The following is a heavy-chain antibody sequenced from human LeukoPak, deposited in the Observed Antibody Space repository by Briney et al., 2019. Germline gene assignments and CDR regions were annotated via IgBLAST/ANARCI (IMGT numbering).Heavy chain of an antibody. CDR1: GYTFTDFY. CDR2: INPKTGGT. J-gene: IGHJ4*02. D-gene: IGHD2-8*01. Sequence: ASVKVSFKASGYTFTDFYIHWVRQAPGQGPEWMGWINPKTGGTNYGQRFKGRVTLTRDTSTSTAYMELSRVRSYDTAVYYCAREVCVNGVCQRYFDFWGQGTPVTVYS. V-gene: IGHV1-2*02. CDR3: AREVCVNGVCQRYFDF.